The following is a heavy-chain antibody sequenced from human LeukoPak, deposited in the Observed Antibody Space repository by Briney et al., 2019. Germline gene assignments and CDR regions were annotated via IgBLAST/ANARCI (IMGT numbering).Heavy chain of an antibody. Sequence: SETLSLTCAVYGGSFSGYYWSWIRQPPGKGLEWIGEINHSGSTNYNPSLKSRVTISVDTSKNQFSLKLSSVTAADTAVYYCARADYGDYVYYYYYYMDVWGKGTTVTISS. J-gene: IGHJ6*03. D-gene: IGHD4-17*01. CDR3: ARADYGDYVYYYYYYMDV. CDR2: INHSGST. CDR1: GGSFSGYY. V-gene: IGHV4-34*01.